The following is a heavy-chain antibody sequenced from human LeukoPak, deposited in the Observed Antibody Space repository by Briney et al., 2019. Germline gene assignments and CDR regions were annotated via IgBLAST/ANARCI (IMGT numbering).Heavy chain of an antibody. D-gene: IGHD2-2*01. J-gene: IGHJ3*02. CDR1: GFTVSSNY. CDR3: ARDMRIGAFDI. V-gene: IGHV3-66*01. Sequence: GGSLRLSCAASGFTVSSNYMSWVRQAPGKGLEWVSVIYSGGSTYYADSVKGRFTISRDNSKNTLYLQMNSLRAEDTAVYYCARDMRIGAFDIWGQGTMVTVSS. CDR2: IYSGGST.